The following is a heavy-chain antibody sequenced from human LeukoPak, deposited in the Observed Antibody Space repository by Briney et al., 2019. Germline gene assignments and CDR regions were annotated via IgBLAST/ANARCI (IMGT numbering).Heavy chain of an antibody. CDR2: IKQDGSEK. CDR3: ARDTLPNRYCSGGSCYSDY. CDR1: GFTFSSYW. V-gene: IGHV3-7*01. D-gene: IGHD2-15*01. J-gene: IGHJ4*02. Sequence: GGSLRLSCAASGFTFSSYWMSWVRQAPGKGLEWVANIKQDGSEKYYVDSEKGRFTISRDNAKNSLYLQMNSLRAEDTAVYYCARDTLPNRYCSGGSCYSDYWGQGTLVTVSS.